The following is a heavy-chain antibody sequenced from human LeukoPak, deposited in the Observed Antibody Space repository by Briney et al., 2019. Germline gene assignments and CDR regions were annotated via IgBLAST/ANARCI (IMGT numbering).Heavy chain of an antibody. Sequence: PGGSLRLSCAASGFTFSSYAMHWVRQAPGKGLEWVAVISYDGSNKYYADSVKGRFTISRDNAKNSLYLQMNSLRAEDTAVYYCARLTTVTTPLGYWGQGTLVTVSS. CDR3: ARLTTVTTPLGY. CDR2: ISYDGSNK. CDR1: GFTFSSYA. V-gene: IGHV3-30-3*01. D-gene: IGHD4-17*01. J-gene: IGHJ4*02.